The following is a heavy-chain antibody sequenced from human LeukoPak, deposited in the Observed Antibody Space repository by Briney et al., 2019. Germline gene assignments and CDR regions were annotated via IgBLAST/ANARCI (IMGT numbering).Heavy chain of an antibody. CDR1: GFTFSSYG. V-gene: IGHV3-30*18. CDR3: AKGSTEGLDY. J-gene: IGHJ4*02. Sequence: PGRSLRLSCAASGFTFSSYGMHWVRRPPGKGLEWVAVISYDGSNKYNADSVKGRFTNTRDNSKNTLYLQMNSLRAEDTAVYYCAKGSTEGLDYWGQGTLVTVSS. CDR2: ISYDGSNK.